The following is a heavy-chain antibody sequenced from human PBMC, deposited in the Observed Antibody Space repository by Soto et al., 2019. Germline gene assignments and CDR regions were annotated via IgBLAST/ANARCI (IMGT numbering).Heavy chain of an antibody. Sequence: GGSLRLSCAASGFTFSDYYMSWIRQVQGKGMEWLSYISSTGTTIYYADSVKGRFTISRDNARNSLYLQMNSLRAEDTAVYYCARDKTDTSFVYYYSYGPDVWGQGITVTVSS. CDR3: ARDKTDTSFVYYYSYGPDV. CDR2: ISSTGTTI. J-gene: IGHJ6*02. CDR1: GFTFSDYY. V-gene: IGHV3-11*01. D-gene: IGHD5-18*01.